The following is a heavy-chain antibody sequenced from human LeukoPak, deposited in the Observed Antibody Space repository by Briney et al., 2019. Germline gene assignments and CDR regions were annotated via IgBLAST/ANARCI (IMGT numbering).Heavy chain of an antibody. CDR1: GYSISSSNW. CDR3: ARAAGYSSSWFPYNWFDP. J-gene: IGHJ5*02. D-gene: IGHD6-13*01. V-gene: IGHV4-28*05. Sequence: SETLSLTCAVSGYSISSSNWWGWIRQPPGKGLEWIGYIYYSGSIYYNPSLKSRVTMSVDTSKNQFSLKLSSVTAADTAVYYCARAAGYSSSWFPYNWFDPWGQGTLVTASS. CDR2: IYYSGSI.